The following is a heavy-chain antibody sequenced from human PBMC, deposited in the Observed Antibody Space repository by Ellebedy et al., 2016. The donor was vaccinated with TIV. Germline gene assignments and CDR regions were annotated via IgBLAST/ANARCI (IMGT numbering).Heavy chain of an antibody. D-gene: IGHD3-22*01. CDR2: ISGSGDSI. J-gene: IGHJ4*02. V-gene: IGHV3-23*01. Sequence: GGSLRLSCAASGFPLRNYAMSWVRQAPGKGLEWVSTISGSGDSIYYADSVKGRFTISRDNFENTLFLQMDSLRVEDTAVYYCAKRPLTMIVLAEYFFDYWGQGTLVTVSS. CDR3: AKRPLTMIVLAEYFFDY. CDR1: GFPLRNYA.